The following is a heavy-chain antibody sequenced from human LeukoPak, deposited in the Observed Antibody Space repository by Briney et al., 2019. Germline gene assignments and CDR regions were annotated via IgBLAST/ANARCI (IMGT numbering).Heavy chain of an antibody. CDR1: GYTFTGYY. V-gene: IGHV1-2*02. J-gene: IGHJ4*02. CDR3: ARAELRFLEWLPFDY. D-gene: IGHD3-3*01. Sequence: GASVKVSCKASGYTFTGYYMHWVRQAPGQGLEWMGWINPNSGGTNYAQKFQGRVTMTRDTSISTAYMELSRLRSDDTAVYYCARAELRFLEWLPFDYWGQGTLVTVSS. CDR2: INPNSGGT.